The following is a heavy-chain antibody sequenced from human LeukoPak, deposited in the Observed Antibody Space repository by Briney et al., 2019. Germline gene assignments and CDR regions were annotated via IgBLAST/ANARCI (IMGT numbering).Heavy chain of an antibody. D-gene: IGHD3-10*01. CDR2: ISAYNGNT. J-gene: IGHJ4*02. V-gene: IGHV1-18*01. CDR1: GYTFTSYG. Sequence: ASVKVSCKASGYTFTSYGISWVRQAPGQGLEWMGWISAYNGNTNYAQKLQGRVTMTTDTSTSTAYMELRSLRSDDTAVYYCAREILYYGSGSYHLDYWGQGTLVTVSP. CDR3: AREILYYGSGSYHLDY.